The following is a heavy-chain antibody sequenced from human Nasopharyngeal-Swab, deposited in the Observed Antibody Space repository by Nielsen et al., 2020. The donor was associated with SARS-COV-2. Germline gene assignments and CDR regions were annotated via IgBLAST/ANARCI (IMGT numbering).Heavy chain of an antibody. CDR2: INTNTGNP. D-gene: IGHD2-2*01. CDR3: ARVDVVVPAAIPKWFDP. J-gene: IGHJ5*02. Sequence: ASVKVSCKASGYTFTSYAMNWVRQAPGQGLEWMGWINTNTGNPTYAQGFTGRFVFSLDTSVSTEYLQISSLKAEDTAVYYCARVDVVVPAAIPKWFDPWGQGTLVTVSS. CDR1: GYTFTSYA. V-gene: IGHV7-4-1*02.